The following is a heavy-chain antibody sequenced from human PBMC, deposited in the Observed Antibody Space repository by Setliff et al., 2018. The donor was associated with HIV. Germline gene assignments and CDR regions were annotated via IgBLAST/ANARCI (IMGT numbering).Heavy chain of an antibody. V-gene: IGHV3-7*01. CDR1: GFTFSSYW. J-gene: IGHJ5*02. D-gene: IGHD2-15*01. CDR3: ARLAREEYCRGRTCYPNWFDP. CDR2: IKQDGSEK. Sequence: PGGSLRLSCAASGFTFSSYWMTWVRQTPGKGLEWVGNIKQDGSEKYYVDSVKGRFTISRDNAKNSLYLQMNSLRPEDTAVYYCARLAREEYCRGRTCYPNWFDPWGPGTLVTVSS.